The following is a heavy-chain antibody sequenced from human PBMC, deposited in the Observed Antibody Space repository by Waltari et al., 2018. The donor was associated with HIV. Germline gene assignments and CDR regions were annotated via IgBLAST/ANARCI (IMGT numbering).Heavy chain of an antibody. Sequence: EVQVVESGGTLVQPGRSLSLSCTTSGFTFGDYAISWFRQAPGKGLEWVGFIRSKAYGGTKEYARSVKGRFILSRDDSKTLVYLQMKNLKIEDTAVYFCTRVSNFYGSGTYRGFDFWGQGTLVTVSS. V-gene: IGHV3-49*03. D-gene: IGHD3-10*01. CDR2: IRSKAYGGTK. J-gene: IGHJ4*02. CDR3: TRVSNFYGSGTYRGFDF. CDR1: GFTFGDYA.